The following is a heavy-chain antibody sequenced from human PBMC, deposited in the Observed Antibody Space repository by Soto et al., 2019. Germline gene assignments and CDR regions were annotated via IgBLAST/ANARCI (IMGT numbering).Heavy chain of an antibody. CDR2: IYYNGNT. V-gene: IGHV4-59*11. Sequence: QVQLQESGPGLVKPSETLSLTCTVSGGPISNHYWSWIRQPPGKGLEWIGYIYYNGNTNYNPSLKSRVTMSVDTSKNQISLKLSSVTVADTAVYYCTRANWYSEYWGQGTLVTVSS. CDR1: GGPISNHY. D-gene: IGHD7-27*01. CDR3: TRANWYSEY. J-gene: IGHJ4*02.